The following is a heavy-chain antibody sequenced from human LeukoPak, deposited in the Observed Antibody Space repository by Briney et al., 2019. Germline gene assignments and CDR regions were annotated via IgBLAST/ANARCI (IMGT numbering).Heavy chain of an antibody. V-gene: IGHV3-11*01. CDR3: ARDQLGYYDSSGYYYEAWYFDL. CDR1: GFTFSDYY. J-gene: IGHJ2*01. D-gene: IGHD3-22*01. CDR2: ISSSGSNI. Sequence: GGSLRLSCAASGFTFSDYYMSWIRQAPGKGLEWVAYISSSGSNIHYADSVKGRFTISRDNAKNSLYLQMNSLRAEDTAVYYCARDQLGYYDSSGYYYEAWYFDLWGRGTLVTVSS.